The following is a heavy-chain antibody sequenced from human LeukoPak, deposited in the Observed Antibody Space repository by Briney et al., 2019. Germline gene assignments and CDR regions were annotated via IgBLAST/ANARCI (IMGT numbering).Heavy chain of an antibody. V-gene: IGHV1-18*01. D-gene: IGHD3-10*01. CDR2: NSAYNGNT. J-gene: IGHJ4*02. CDR3: ARYNSMFRGVTTSDY. CDR1: GYTFTNYG. Sequence: XSVKVSCKASGYTFTNYGFNWVRQAPGQGLEWMGNSAYNGNTNYAQKFQDRVTMTTDTSTSTAYMELRSLRSDDTAVYYCARYNSMFRGVTTSDYWGQGTLVTVSS.